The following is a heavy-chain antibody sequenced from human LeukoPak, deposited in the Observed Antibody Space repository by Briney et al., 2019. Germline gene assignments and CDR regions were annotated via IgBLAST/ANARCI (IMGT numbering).Heavy chain of an antibody. Sequence: GGSPTLSCAASGFTFSYHWMTWVRQAPGKGLEWVANIKNDGAVKNYVDSVKGRFTISRDNAKNSLYPQMNSLRAEDTAVYYCAKDSYSKGDFWGQGVLVTVSS. CDR2: IKNDGAVK. D-gene: IGHD6-13*01. V-gene: IGHV3-7*01. CDR3: AKDSYSKGDF. J-gene: IGHJ4*02. CDR1: GFTFSYHW.